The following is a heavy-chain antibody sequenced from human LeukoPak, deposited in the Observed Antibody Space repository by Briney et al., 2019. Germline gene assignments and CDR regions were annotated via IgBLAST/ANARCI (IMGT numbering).Heavy chain of an antibody. D-gene: IGHD1-26*01. V-gene: IGHV1-69*01. Sequence: GSSVKVSCKASGGTFSSYAISWVRQAPGQGLEWMGGIIPIFGTANYAQKFQGRVTITADESTSTAYMELSSLRSEDTAVYYCAGARVGATTPHYFDYWGQGTLVTVSS. CDR2: IIPIFGTA. J-gene: IGHJ4*02. CDR3: AGARVGATTPHYFDY. CDR1: GGTFSSYA.